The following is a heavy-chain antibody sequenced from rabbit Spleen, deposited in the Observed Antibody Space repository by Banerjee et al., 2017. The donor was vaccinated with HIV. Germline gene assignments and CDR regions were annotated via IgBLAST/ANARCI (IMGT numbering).Heavy chain of an antibody. J-gene: IGHJ3*01. CDR2: IYPGNSGTT. Sequence: QSLEESGGDLVKPGASLTLTCTASGFSFSSTYYMCWVRQPPGKGLEWIGCIYPGNSGTTFYATWAKGRFTISKTSSTPVTLQMTSLTAADTATYFCARGDNIAIHLDLWGQGTLVTVS. V-gene: IGHV1S40*01. CDR3: ARGDNIAIHLDL. CDR1: GFSFSSTYY.